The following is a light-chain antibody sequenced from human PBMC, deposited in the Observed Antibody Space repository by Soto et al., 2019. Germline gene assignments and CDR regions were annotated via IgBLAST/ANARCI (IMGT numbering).Light chain of an antibody. J-gene: IGLJ2*01. Sequence: QSVLTQPASVSGSLGQSVTISCTGSNSDVGGYDYVSWFQQHPGKAPQLIIFDVFNRPSGVSSRFSGSKSGYTASLTISVLHAEDEAVYYCCSYTDNATPVFGGGTKLTVL. CDR2: DVF. V-gene: IGLV2-14*01. CDR1: NSDVGGYDY. CDR3: CSYTDNATPV.